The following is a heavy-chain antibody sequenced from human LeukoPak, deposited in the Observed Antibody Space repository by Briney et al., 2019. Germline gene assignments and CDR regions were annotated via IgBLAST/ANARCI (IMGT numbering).Heavy chain of an antibody. J-gene: IGHJ4*02. CDR3: ASVGATTDY. V-gene: IGHV3-69-1*01. Sequence: GGSLRLSCAASGFTFSNFAMNWVRQAPGMGLEWVSTIDGGSSIYYADSVKGRFTISRDNAKNSLYLQMNSLRAEDTAVYYCASVGATTDYWGQGTLVTVSS. CDR1: GFTFSNFA. CDR2: IDGGSSI. D-gene: IGHD1-26*01.